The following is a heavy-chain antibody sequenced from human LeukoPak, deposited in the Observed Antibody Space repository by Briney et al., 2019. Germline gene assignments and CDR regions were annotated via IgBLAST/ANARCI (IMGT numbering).Heavy chain of an antibody. CDR2: INHSGST. V-gene: IGHV4-34*01. J-gene: IGHJ4*02. Sequence: PSETLSLTCAVYGGSFSGYYWSWIRPPPGKGLEWIGEINHSGSTNYNPSLKSRVTISVDTSKSQFSLKLSSVTAADTAVYYCASYAGDLTFDYWGQGTLVTVSS. CDR3: ASYAGDLTFDY. CDR1: GGSFSGYY. D-gene: IGHD7-27*01.